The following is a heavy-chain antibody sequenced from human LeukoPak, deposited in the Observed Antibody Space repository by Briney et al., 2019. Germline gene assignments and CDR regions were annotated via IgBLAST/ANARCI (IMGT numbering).Heavy chain of an antibody. Sequence: GGSLRLSCAASGFTFSSYAMSWVRQAPGKGLEWVANIKQDGSEKYYVDSVKGRFTISRDNAKNSLYLQMNSLRAEDTAVYYCARDYDYVYHDYWGQGTLVTVSS. CDR2: IKQDGSEK. V-gene: IGHV3-7*01. CDR3: ARDYDYVYHDY. J-gene: IGHJ4*02. D-gene: IGHD3-16*01. CDR1: GFTFSSYA.